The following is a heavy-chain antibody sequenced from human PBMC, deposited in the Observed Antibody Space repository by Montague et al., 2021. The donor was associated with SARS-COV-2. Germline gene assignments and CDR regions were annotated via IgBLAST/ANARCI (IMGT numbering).Heavy chain of an antibody. Sequence: TLSLTCTVSGGSISNGGYYCSWIRQHPGKGLEWIGYMYDSGSTYYNPSLTSRVTMSLGTSKNQFSLKPSSVTAADTAAYYGAGGDGVVVAAPCNWGQGTMVTVSS. J-gene: IGHJ4*03. V-gene: IGHV4-31*03. CDR3: AGGDGVVVAAPCN. D-gene: IGHD2-15*01. CDR1: GGSISNGGYY. CDR2: MYDSGST.